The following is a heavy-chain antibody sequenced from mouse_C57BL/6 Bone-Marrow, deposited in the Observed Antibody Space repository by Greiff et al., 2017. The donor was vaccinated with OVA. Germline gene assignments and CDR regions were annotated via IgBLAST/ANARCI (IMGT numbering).Heavy chain of an antibody. CDR1: GYAFSSYW. D-gene: IGHD2-3*01. Sequence: QVQLQQSGAELVKPGASVKISCKASGYAFSSYWMNWVKQRPGKGLEWIGQIYPGDGDTNYNGKFKGKATLTADKSSSTAYMQLSSLTSEDSAVYFCATLYDGYYVEVWFAYWGQGSGHCLC. J-gene: IGHJ3*01. CDR3: ATLYDGYYVEVWFAY. V-gene: IGHV1-80*01. CDR2: IYPGDGDT.